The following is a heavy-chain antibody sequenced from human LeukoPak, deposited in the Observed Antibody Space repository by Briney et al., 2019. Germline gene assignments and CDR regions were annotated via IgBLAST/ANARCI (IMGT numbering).Heavy chain of an antibody. J-gene: IGHJ4*02. CDR2: IYHSAST. Sequence: GSLRLSCVASGFTFTSYAMSWIRQPPGKGLEWIAYIYHSASTNYNPSLKSRVTISVDTSKNQFSLRLSSVTAADTAVYYCARGGDYGDYWGQGTLVTVSS. CDR3: ARGGDYGDY. V-gene: IGHV4-59*01. D-gene: IGHD4-17*01. CDR1: GFTFTSYA.